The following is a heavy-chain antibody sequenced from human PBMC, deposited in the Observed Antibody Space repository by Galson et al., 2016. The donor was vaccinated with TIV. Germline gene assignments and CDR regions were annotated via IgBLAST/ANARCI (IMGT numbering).Heavy chain of an antibody. J-gene: IGHJ4*02. CDR3: AKDWRQYFGSGSYFDF. Sequence: SLRLSCAASGFTFSNYAMIWVRQAPGKGLEWVSGIYGSGVTTFYADSVKGRFTISRDNSKNTLYLQMNSLRAEDTAAYYCAKDWRQYFGSGSYFDFRGQGTLGTGSS. CDR2: IYGSGVTT. V-gene: IGHV3-23*01. CDR1: GFTFSNYA. D-gene: IGHD3-10*01.